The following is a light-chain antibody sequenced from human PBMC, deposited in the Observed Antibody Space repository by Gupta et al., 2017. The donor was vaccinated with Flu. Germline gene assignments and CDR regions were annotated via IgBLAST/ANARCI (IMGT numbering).Light chain of an antibody. CDR1: SSNIGNNY. Sequence: SVLPQPPSVSAAPGQKVTISCSGSSSNIGNNYVSWYQQLPGTAPKLLIYDNNKRPSGIPDRFSGSKSGTSATLGITGLQTGDEADYYCGTWDSSLSAGVFGGGTKLTVL. V-gene: IGLV1-51*01. J-gene: IGLJ2*01. CDR2: DNN. CDR3: GTWDSSLSAGV.